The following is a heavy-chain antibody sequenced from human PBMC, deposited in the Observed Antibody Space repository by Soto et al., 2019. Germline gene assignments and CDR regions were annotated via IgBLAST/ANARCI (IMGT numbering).Heavy chain of an antibody. V-gene: IGHV3-30-3*01. J-gene: IGHJ6*02. CDR3: ARIPLHNWNYGGYYGMDV. Sequence: QVQLVESGGGVVQPGRSLRLSCAASGFTFSSYAMHWVRQAPGKGLEWVAVISYDGSNKYYADSVKGRFTISRDNSKNALYLQMNSLRAEDTAVYYCARIPLHNWNYGGYYGMDVWGQGTTVTVSS. CDR1: GFTFSSYA. CDR2: ISYDGSNK. D-gene: IGHD1-7*01.